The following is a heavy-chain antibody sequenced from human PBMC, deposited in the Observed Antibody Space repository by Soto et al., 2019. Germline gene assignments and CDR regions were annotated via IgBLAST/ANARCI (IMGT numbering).Heavy chain of an antibody. CDR3: AKARSRYSSGWSPDSFDY. D-gene: IGHD6-19*01. V-gene: IGHV3-23*01. Sequence: PGGSLRLSCAASGFTFSSYAMSWVRQAPGKGLEWVSAISGSGGSTYYADSVKGRFTISRDNSKNTLYLQMNSLRAEDTAVYYCAKARSRYSSGWSPDSFDYWRQRTLVTVSS. CDR1: GFTFSSYA. CDR2: ISGSGGST. J-gene: IGHJ4*02.